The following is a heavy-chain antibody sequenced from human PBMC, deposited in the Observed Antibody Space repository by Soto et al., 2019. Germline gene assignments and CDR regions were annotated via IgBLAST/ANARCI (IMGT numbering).Heavy chain of an antibody. CDR1: GFTFSSYG. J-gene: IGHJ6*02. CDR3: AKDLAHYYYGMDV. CDR2: ISYDGSNK. Sequence: PGGSLRLSCAVSGFTFSSYGMHWVRQAPGKGLEWVAVISYDGSNKYYADSVKGRFTISRDNSKNTLYLQMNSLRAEDTAVYYCAKDLAHYYYGMDVWGQGTTVTVSS. V-gene: IGHV3-30*18.